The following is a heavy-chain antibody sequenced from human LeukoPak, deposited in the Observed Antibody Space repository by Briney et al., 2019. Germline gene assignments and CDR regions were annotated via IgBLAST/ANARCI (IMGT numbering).Heavy chain of an antibody. D-gene: IGHD1-26*01. Sequence: SETLSLTCTVSGGSISSGSYYWSWVRQPAGEGLEWIGRIYTSGSTNYNPSLKSRVTISVDTSKNQFSLKLSSVTAADTAVYYRARGGYSDHFDYWGQGTLVTVSS. CDR1: GGSISSGSYY. CDR3: ARGGYSDHFDY. J-gene: IGHJ4*02. V-gene: IGHV4-61*02. CDR2: IYTSGST.